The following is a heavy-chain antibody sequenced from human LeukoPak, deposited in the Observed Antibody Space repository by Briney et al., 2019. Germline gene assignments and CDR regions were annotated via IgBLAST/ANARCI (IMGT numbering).Heavy chain of an antibody. V-gene: IGHV3-11*01. Sequence: PGGSPRLSCAASGFTFSDYYMSWIRQAPGKGLEWVSYISSSGSTIYYADSVKGRFTISRDNAKNSLYLQMNSLRAEDTAVYYCASGSSSYLFFDYWGQGTLVTVSS. CDR3: ASGSSSYLFFDY. CDR2: ISSSGSTI. J-gene: IGHJ4*02. CDR1: GFTFSDYY. D-gene: IGHD6-6*01.